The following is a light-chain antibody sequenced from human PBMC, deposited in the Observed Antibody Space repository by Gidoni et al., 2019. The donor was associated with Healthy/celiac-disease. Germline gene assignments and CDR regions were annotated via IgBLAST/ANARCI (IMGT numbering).Light chain of an antibody. V-gene: IGLV3-25*03. CDR3: QSADSSGTFILV. CDR1: AFPKQY. J-gene: IGLJ2*01. CDR2: KDS. Sequence: SYELTQPPSVSVSPGQTARITCSGDAFPKQYAYWYQQKPGQAPVLVIYKDSERPSGIPERFSGSSSGTTVTLTISGVQAEDEADYYWQSADSSGTFILVFGGGTKLTVL.